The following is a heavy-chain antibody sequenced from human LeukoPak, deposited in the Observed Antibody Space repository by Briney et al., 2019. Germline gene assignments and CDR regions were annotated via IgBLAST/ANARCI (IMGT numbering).Heavy chain of an antibody. CDR1: AFTVSNNY. J-gene: IGHJ4*02. V-gene: IGHV3-53*01. CDR2: IYSGGST. CDR3: ARDHVGMEVVGY. D-gene: IGHD5-24*01. Sequence: SGGSLRLSCAASAFTVSNNYMSGGRQAPGKGLGWVLVIYSGGSTYYAASVKGRFTISRDNSKNTLYLQMNSLRAEDTAVYYCARDHVGMEVVGYWGQGTLVTVSS.